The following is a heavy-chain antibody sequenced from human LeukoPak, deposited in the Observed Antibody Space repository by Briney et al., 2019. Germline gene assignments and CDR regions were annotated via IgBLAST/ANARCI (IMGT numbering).Heavy chain of an antibody. Sequence: GGSLRLSCAASGFTFSSYGMHWVRHAPGKGLEWVAVIWYDGSNKYYADSVKGRFTISRDNSKNTLYLQMNSLRAEDTAVYYCARDSGYDSFDYWGQGTLVTVSS. CDR2: IWYDGSNK. CDR1: GFTFSSYG. J-gene: IGHJ4*02. D-gene: IGHD5-12*01. V-gene: IGHV3-33*01. CDR3: ARDSGYDSFDY.